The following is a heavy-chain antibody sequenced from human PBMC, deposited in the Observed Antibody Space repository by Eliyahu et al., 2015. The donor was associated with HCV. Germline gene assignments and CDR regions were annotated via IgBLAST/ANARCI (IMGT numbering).Heavy chain of an antibody. D-gene: IGHD5-24*01. Sequence: QVQLVQSGAEVKKPGAXVKVSCKASGYTFTSYYMXWVRQAPGQGLEWMGIINPSGGSTSYAQKFQGRVTMTRDTSTSTVYMELSSLRSEDTAVYYCARDSIEMATITGFDYWGQGTLVTVSS. V-gene: IGHV1-46*01. J-gene: IGHJ4*02. CDR1: GYTFTSYY. CDR3: ARDSIEMATITGFDY. CDR2: INPSGGST.